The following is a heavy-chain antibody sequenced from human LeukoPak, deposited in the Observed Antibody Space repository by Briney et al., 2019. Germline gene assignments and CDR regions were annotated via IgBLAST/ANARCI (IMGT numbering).Heavy chain of an antibody. Sequence: GGSLRLSCAASGFTFSSYAMSWVRQAPGKGLEWVSAISGRGGDTYYGDSVKGRFTISRDNSKNTLYLQMNSLRAEDTAVYYCAKDGPYYGSGSLDYWGQGTLVTVSS. V-gene: IGHV3-23*01. CDR2: ISGRGGDT. J-gene: IGHJ4*02. CDR3: AKDGPYYGSGSLDY. CDR1: GFTFSSYA. D-gene: IGHD3-10*01.